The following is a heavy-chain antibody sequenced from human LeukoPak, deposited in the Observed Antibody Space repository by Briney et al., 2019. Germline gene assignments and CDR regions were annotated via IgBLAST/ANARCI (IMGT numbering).Heavy chain of an antibody. J-gene: IGHJ5*02. CDR1: GGSIGSSSYY. CDR3: ARQSQQLVLVNWFDP. D-gene: IGHD6-13*01. Sequence: SETLSLTCTVSGGSIGSSSYYWGWIRQPPGKGLEWIGSIYYSGSTYYNPSLKSRVTISVDTSKNQFSLKLSSVTAADTAVYYCARQSQQLVLVNWFDPWGQGTLVTVSS. V-gene: IGHV4-39*01. CDR2: IYYSGST.